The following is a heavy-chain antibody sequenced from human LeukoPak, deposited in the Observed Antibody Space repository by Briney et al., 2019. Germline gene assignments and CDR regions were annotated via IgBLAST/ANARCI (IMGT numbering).Heavy chain of an antibody. CDR1: GFTFSSYA. CDR3: AKEGGYSYGYPFDY. J-gene: IGHJ4*02. Sequence: SGGSLRLSCAASGFTFSSYAMHWVRQAPGKGLEWVAVISYDGSNKYYADSVKGRFTISRDNSKNTLYLQMNSLRAEDTALYYCAKEGGYSYGYPFDYWGQGTLVTVSS. V-gene: IGHV3-30-3*01. D-gene: IGHD5-18*01. CDR2: ISYDGSNK.